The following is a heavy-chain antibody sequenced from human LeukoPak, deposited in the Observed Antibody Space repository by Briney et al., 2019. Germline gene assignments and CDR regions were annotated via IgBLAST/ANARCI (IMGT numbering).Heavy chain of an antibody. J-gene: IGHJ4*02. V-gene: IGHV3-23*01. Sequence: GGSLRLSCAASGFTFSRYAMSWVRQAPGKGLEWVSAISGSGGTTYYADSVKGRFTISRDNSKSTLCLQMNSLRAEDTAVYYCAKEDCGVDCSTFDYWGQGTLVTVSS. CDR1: GFTFSRYA. CDR3: AKEDCGVDCSTFDY. D-gene: IGHD2-21*02. CDR2: ISGSGGTT.